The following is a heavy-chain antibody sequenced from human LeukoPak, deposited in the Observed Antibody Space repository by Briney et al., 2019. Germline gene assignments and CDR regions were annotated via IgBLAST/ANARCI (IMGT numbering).Heavy chain of an antibody. CDR2: TYYRSKWYN. J-gene: IGHJ4*02. CDR3: ARARGPVPAAEPFDY. Sequence: SQTLSLTCAISGYSVSSNSAAWNWIRQSPSRGLEWLGRTYYRSKWYNDYAVSVKSRITINPDTSKNQFSLQLNSVTPEDTAVYYCARARGPVPAAEPFDYWGQGTLVTVSS. CDR1: GYSVSSNSAA. D-gene: IGHD2-2*01. V-gene: IGHV6-1*01.